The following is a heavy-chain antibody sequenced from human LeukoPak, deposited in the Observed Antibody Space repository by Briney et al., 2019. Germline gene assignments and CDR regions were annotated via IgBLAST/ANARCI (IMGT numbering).Heavy chain of an antibody. CDR1: GGSISSYY. D-gene: IGHD2-2*01. V-gene: IGHV4-59*12. Sequence: SETLSLTCTVSGGSISSYYWSWVRQPPGKGLEWIGEIYHSGSTNYNPSLKSRVTISVDKSKNQFSLKLSSVTAADTAVYYCARDRCSTSCYRPYSYYYGMDVWGQGTTVTVSS. CDR2: IYHSGST. J-gene: IGHJ6*02. CDR3: ARDRCSTSCYRPYSYYYGMDV.